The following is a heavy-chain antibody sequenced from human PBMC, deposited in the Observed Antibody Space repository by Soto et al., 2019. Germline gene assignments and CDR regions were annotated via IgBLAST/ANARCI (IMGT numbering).Heavy chain of an antibody. Sequence: QVQLVQSGAEVKKPGSSVKVSCKASGGTFSSYAISWVRQAPGQGLEWMGGIIPIFGTANYAQKFQGRVTITADESTSTAYMELSSLRSEDTAVYYCAREGGEIATIAPSKKESGVVFFFDYWGQGTLVTVSS. D-gene: IGHD5-12*01. CDR3: AREGGEIATIAPSKKESGVVFFFDY. CDR1: GGTFSSYA. V-gene: IGHV1-69*01. CDR2: IIPIFGTA. J-gene: IGHJ4*02.